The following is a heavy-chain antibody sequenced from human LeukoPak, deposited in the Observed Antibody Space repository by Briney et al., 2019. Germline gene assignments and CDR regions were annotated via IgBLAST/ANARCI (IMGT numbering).Heavy chain of an antibody. V-gene: IGHV3-30*04. J-gene: IGHJ5*02. CDR3: AKDPYSSGLYNWFDP. CDR1: GFTFSSYA. Sequence: PGGSLRLSCAASGFTFSSYAMHWVRQPPGKGLEWVAVISYDGSNKYYADSVKGLFTISRDNSKNTLYLQMNRLRAEDTAVYYCAKDPYSSGLYNWFDPWGQGTLVTVSS. D-gene: IGHD6-19*01. CDR2: ISYDGSNK.